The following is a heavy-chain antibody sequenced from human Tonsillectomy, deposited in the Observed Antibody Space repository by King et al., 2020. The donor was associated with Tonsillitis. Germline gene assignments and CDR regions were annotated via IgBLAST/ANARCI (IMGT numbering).Heavy chain of an antibody. CDR3: VRGTTIPGTDY. CDR2: IKEDGSET. V-gene: IGHV3-7*01. J-gene: IGHJ4*02. D-gene: IGHD2/OR15-2a*01. Sequence: VQLVESGGGLVQPGGSLRLSCAASGFTFNSYWMNWFRQAPGKGLEWVANIKEDGSETYYVGSVRGRFTISRDNANNSLSLQMNSLRAEDTAVYYCVRGTTIPGTDYWGLGTLVIVSS. CDR1: GFTFNSYW.